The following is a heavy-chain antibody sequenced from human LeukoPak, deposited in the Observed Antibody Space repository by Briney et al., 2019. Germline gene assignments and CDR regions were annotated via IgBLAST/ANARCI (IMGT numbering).Heavy chain of an antibody. CDR3: AKDREAAAAPLNWFDP. Sequence: GGSLRLSCAASGFTSSSYAMSWVRQAPGKGLEWVSTIGGSGVNTYYADSVKGRFTISRDNSKNTLHLQMNSLRAEDTAVYYCAKDREAAAAPLNWFDPWGQGTLVAVSS. V-gene: IGHV3-23*01. CDR1: GFTSSSYA. D-gene: IGHD6-13*01. CDR2: IGGSGVNT. J-gene: IGHJ5*02.